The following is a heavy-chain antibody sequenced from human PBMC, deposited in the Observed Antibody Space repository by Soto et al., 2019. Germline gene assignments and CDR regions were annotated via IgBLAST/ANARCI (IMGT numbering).Heavy chain of an antibody. CDR3: ARARYSSSPRRRYFDY. V-gene: IGHV4-31*03. Sequence: SETLSLTCTVSGGSISSGGYYWSWIRQHPGKGLEWIGYIYYSGSTYYNPSLKSRVTISVDTSKNQFSLKLSSVTAADTAVYYCARARYSSSPRRRYFDYWGQGTLVTVSS. CDR1: GGSISSGGYY. J-gene: IGHJ4*02. CDR2: IYYSGST. D-gene: IGHD6-6*01.